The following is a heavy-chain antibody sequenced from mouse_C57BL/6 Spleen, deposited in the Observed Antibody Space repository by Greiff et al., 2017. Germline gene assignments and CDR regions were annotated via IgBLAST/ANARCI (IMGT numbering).Heavy chain of an antibody. CDR2: ISYDGSN. D-gene: IGHD2-1*01. CDR3: ARDGDYGNYLYYYAMDY. Sequence: ESGPGLVKPSQSLSLTCSVTGYSITSGYYWNWIRQFPGNKLEWMGYISYDGSNNYNPSLKNRISITRDTSKNQFFLKLNSVTTEDTATYYCARDGDYGNYLYYYAMDYWGQGTSVTVSS. J-gene: IGHJ4*01. V-gene: IGHV3-6*01. CDR1: GYSITSGYY.